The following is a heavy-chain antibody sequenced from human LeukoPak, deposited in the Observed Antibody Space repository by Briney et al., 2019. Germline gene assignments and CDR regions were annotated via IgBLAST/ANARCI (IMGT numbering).Heavy chain of an antibody. J-gene: IGHJ4*02. CDR2: ITASGVST. V-gene: IGHV3-23*01. CDR1: GFTFSSYA. D-gene: IGHD3-3*01. Sequence: GGSLRLSCAASGFTFSSYAMSWVRQAPGKGLEWVSAITASGVSTYYVDSVKGRFTISRDNSKNSLYLQMNSLRAEDTAVYYCATEWLLDFNYWGQGTLVTVSS. CDR3: ATEWLLDFNY.